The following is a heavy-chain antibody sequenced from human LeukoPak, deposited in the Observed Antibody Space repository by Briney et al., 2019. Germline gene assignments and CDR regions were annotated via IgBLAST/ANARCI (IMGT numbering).Heavy chain of an antibody. J-gene: IGHJ4*02. D-gene: IGHD5-18*01. CDR2: IIPIFGTA. CDR3: ARGDTAMVTPPVY. CDR1: GGTFSSYA. V-gene: IGHV1-69*13. Sequence: GASVTVSCKASGGTFSSYAISWVRQAPGQGLEWMGGIIPIFGTANYAQKFQGRVTITADESTSTAYMELSSLRSEDTAVYYCARGDTAMVTPPVYWGQGTLVTVSS.